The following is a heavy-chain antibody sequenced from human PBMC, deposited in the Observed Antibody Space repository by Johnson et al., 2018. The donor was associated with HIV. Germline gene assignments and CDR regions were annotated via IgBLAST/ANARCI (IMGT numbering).Heavy chain of an antibody. CDR3: ASPTSGYSGVKAFDI. Sequence: QVQLVESGGGLVQPGGSLRLSCAASGFTFNDYYMNWMRQAPGKGLEWISYISSSGTTIYYADSVKGRFTISRDNAKNSLYLQMNSLRAEDSAVYYCASPTSGYSGVKAFDIWGHGTMVTVSS. D-gene: IGHD3-22*01. V-gene: IGHV3-11*04. CDR1: GFTFNDYY. CDR2: ISSSGTTI. J-gene: IGHJ3*02.